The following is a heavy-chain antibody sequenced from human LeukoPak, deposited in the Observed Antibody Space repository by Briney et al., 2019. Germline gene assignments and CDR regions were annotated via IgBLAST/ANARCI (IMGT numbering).Heavy chain of an antibody. V-gene: IGHV4-39*01. J-gene: IGHJ5*02. Sequence: SETLSLTCNVSGGSISSSSYYWDWIRQPPGKGLEWIGGIYYSGSTYYNPSLKSRVTISMDTSKNQFSLKLSSVTAADTAVYFCAKRDFGGNYWFGPWGQGTLVTVSS. CDR3: AKRDFGGNYWFGP. CDR1: GGSISSSSYY. CDR2: IYYSGST. D-gene: IGHD4-23*01.